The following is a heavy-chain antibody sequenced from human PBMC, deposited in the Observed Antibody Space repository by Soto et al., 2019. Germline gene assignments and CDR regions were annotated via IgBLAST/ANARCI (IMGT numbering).Heavy chain of an antibody. CDR1: GGTFSSYA. CDR3: ARQPGYCSGGSCLDY. D-gene: IGHD2-15*01. CDR2: INPIGGRA. Sequence: ASVKVSCKASGGTFSSYAISWVRQAPGQGLEWMGIINPIGGRASYAQKFQGRVTMTRDTSTSTVYMELSSLRSEDTAVYYCARQPGYCSGGSCLDYWGQGTLVTVSS. J-gene: IGHJ4*02. V-gene: IGHV1-46*03.